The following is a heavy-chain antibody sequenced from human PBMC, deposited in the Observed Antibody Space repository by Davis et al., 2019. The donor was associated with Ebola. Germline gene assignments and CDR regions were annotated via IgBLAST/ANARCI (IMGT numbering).Heavy chain of an antibody. J-gene: IGHJ4*02. D-gene: IGHD7-27*01. Sequence: PGGSLRLSCAASGFTFSSYSMNWVRQAPGKGLEWVANIKQDGSEKYYVDSVKGRFTISRDNAKNSLYLQMNSLRAEDTAVYYCARDKPPGYWGQGTLVTVSS. V-gene: IGHV3-7*01. CDR1: GFTFSSYS. CDR2: IKQDGSEK. CDR3: ARDKPPGY.